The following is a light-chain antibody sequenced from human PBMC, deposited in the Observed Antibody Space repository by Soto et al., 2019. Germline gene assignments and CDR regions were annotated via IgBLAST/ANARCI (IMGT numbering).Light chain of an antibody. Sequence: QSALTQPASVSGSPGQSITISCTGTSSDVGGYNYVCWYQQHPGKAPKLIIYGVTNRPSGVSNHFSGSKSGNTASLSISGLQAADEADYYCSSYTSSGTMVFGGGTQLTVL. CDR2: GVT. V-gene: IGLV2-14*03. J-gene: IGLJ3*02. CDR1: SSDVGGYNY. CDR3: SSYTSSGTMV.